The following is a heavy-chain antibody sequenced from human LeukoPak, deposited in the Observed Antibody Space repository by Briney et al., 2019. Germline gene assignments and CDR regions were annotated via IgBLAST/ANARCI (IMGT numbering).Heavy chain of an antibody. J-gene: IGHJ4*02. Sequence: PGGSLRLSCAASGFTFTTFWMDWVRQAPGKGLEWVSSISSSSSYIYYADSVKGRFTISRDNAKNSLYLQMNSLRAEDTAVYYCARDTGGRNWGQGTLVTVSS. CDR2: ISSSSSYI. CDR1: GFTFTTFW. CDR3: ARDTGGRN. V-gene: IGHV3-21*01. D-gene: IGHD2-8*02.